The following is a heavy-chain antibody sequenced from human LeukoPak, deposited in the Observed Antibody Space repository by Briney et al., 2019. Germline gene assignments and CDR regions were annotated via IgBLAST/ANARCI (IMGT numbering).Heavy chain of an antibody. J-gene: IGHJ4*02. CDR2: IYPDDSD. CDR1: GFRFTSYW. Sequence: GESLKTSCKVSGFRFTSYWIAWVRPVPVKGLGWMGIIYPDDSDRYSPLFKGQVTISADKSSSTAYLQWSSLKASDTATDYGASSMRERSVLWGQGTMVTVSS. D-gene: IGHD6-6*01. V-gene: IGHV5-51*01. CDR3: ASSMRERSVL.